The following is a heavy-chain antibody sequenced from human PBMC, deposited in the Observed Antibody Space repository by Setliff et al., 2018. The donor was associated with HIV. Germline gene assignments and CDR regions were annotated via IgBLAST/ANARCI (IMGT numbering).Heavy chain of an antibody. J-gene: IGHJ4*02. D-gene: IGHD3-10*01. CDR3: ARDNYGNFPAYFDH. CDR1: GYTFTNFG. V-gene: IGHV1-18*01. CDR2: ISGCNGNT. Sequence: ASVKVSCKASGYTFTNFGISWVRQAPGQGPEWMGWISGCNGNTNYAEKFQGRVTFARDESTNTVYMELSSLSSDDTAVYYCARDNYGNFPAYFDHWGQGTLVTVSS.